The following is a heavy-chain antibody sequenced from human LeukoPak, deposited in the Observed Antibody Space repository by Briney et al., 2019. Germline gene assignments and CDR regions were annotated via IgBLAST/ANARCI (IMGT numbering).Heavy chain of an antibody. Sequence: PGGSLRLSCAASGFTVSSNYMSWVRQAPGKGLEWVSVIYSGGSTYYADSVKGRFTISRDNSKNTLYLQMNSLRAEDTAVYYCARVGTSNYYGSSGYRVGPHFDYWGQGTLVTVSS. D-gene: IGHD3-22*01. J-gene: IGHJ4*02. CDR1: GFTVSSNY. V-gene: IGHV3-66*01. CDR2: IYSGGST. CDR3: ARVGTSNYYGSSGYRVGPHFDY.